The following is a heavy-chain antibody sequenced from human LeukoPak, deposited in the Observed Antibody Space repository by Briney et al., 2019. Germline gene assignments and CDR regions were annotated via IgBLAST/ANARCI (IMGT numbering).Heavy chain of an antibody. J-gene: IGHJ4*02. CDR2: IHPNNGAT. Sequence: DSVKVSCKASGYTFTGSGWYLYWLRQAPGQGLECVGWIHPNNGATLYAQKFQGRVAMTTDTSISTAYMELSRLRPDDTAMYYCARDGPAQMVDFDYWGQGTLATVSS. D-gene: IGHD3-10*01. V-gene: IGHV1-2*02. CDR1: GYTFTGSGWY. CDR3: ARDGPAQMVDFDY.